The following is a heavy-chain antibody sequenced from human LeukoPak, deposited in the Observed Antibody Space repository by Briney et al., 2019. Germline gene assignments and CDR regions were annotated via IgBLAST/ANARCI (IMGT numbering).Heavy chain of an antibody. Sequence: GGSLRLSYAASGFIFSNYGMNWVRQAPGKGLEWVAAISASGSATSYADSVRGRFTISRDNSKSTTYLQMNSLRAEDTAVFYCAKYRFGYSRDFDYWGQGTLVTVSS. J-gene: IGHJ4*02. D-gene: IGHD6-13*01. V-gene: IGHV3-23*01. CDR2: ISASGSAT. CDR3: AKYRFGYSRDFDY. CDR1: GFIFSNYG.